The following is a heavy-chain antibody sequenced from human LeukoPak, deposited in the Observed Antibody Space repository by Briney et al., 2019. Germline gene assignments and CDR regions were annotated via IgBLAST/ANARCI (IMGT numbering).Heavy chain of an antibody. Sequence: SETLSLTCTVSGVSISSSNSYWGWIRQPPGKGLEWIGEINHSGSTNYNPSLKSRVTISVDTSKNQFSLKLSSVTAADTAVYYCARWVVRDRGFDYWGQGTLVTVSS. CDR1: GVSISSSNSY. CDR3: ARWVVRDRGFDY. CDR2: INHSGST. J-gene: IGHJ4*02. V-gene: IGHV4-39*07.